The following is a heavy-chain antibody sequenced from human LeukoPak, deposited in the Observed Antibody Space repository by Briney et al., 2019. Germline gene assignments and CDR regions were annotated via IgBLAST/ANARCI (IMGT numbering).Heavy chain of an antibody. Sequence: PGGSLRLSCAASGFTFSSYGMHWIRQAPGKGLEWVSYISSSGSTIYYADSVKGRFTISRDNAKNSLYLQMNSLRAEDTAVYYCAREFGEYSSSWYRGVFDYWGQGTLVTVSS. D-gene: IGHD6-13*01. CDR3: AREFGEYSSSWYRGVFDY. CDR1: GFTFSSYG. V-gene: IGHV3-48*04. J-gene: IGHJ4*02. CDR2: ISSSGSTI.